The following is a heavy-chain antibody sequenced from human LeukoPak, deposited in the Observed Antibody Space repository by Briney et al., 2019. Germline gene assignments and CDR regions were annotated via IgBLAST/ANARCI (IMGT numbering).Heavy chain of an antibody. Sequence: SETLSLTCTVSGGSIGSHYWSWIRQPPGKGLEWIAYLFDSVNTKDNPSLQSRLTLSADTSKNQFSLRLSSVTAADTAVYYCATIKRGSIFGYFDFWGQGIKVTVSS. CDR3: ATIKRGSIFGYFDF. J-gene: IGHJ4*02. CDR2: LFDSVNT. D-gene: IGHD5-18*01. CDR1: GGSIGSHY. V-gene: IGHV4-59*11.